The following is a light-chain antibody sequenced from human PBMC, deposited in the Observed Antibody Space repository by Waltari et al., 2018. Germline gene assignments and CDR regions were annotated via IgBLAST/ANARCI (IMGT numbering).Light chain of an antibody. J-gene: IGLJ3*02. Sequence: QSVLTQPPSESAAPGQKVTISCSGAASNIGHNFVSLYQQFPGASPKLLIFETNKRPSGIPDRFSGSKSGTSATLGITGLQTGDEADYYCGTWDNSLSGWVFGTGTKLTVL. CDR1: ASNIGHNF. V-gene: IGLV1-51*01. CDR3: GTWDNSLSGWV. CDR2: ETN.